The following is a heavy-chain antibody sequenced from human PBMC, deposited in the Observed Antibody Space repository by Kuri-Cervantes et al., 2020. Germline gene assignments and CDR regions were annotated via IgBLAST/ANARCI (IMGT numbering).Heavy chain of an antibody. CDR3: ARAPILRGSSWYVRWFDP. J-gene: IGHJ5*02. Sequence: KVSCKGSGYSFTSYWIGWVRQMPGKGLEWMGIIYPGDSDTRYSPSFQGQVTISADKSISTAYLQWSSLKSSDTAMYYCARAPILRGSSWYVRWFDPWGQGTPVTVSS. V-gene: IGHV5-51*01. CDR2: IYPGDSDT. D-gene: IGHD6-13*01. CDR1: GYSFTSYW.